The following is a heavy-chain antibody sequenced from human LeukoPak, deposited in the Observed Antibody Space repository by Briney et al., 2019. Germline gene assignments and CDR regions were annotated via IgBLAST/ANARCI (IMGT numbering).Heavy chain of an antibody. V-gene: IGHV1-2*02. CDR2: INPNSGGT. CDR1: GYTFTGYY. CDR3: ARIAAAAGGYYFDY. Sequence: ASVKVSCKASGYTFTGYYMHWVRQAPGQGLEWMGWINPNSGGTNYAQKFQGRVTMTRDTSISTAYMELSRLRSDDTAVYYCARIAAAAGGYYFDYWGQGTLVTVSS. D-gene: IGHD6-13*01. J-gene: IGHJ4*02.